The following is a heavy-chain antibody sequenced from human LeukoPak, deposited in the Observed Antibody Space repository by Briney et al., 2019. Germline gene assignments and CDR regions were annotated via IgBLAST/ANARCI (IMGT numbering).Heavy chain of an antibody. D-gene: IGHD6-6*01. V-gene: IGHV4-59*01. CDR3: ASLYSSSSYFDY. Sequence: PSETLSLTCTVSGGSISSYYWSWIRQPPGKGLEWIGYIYYSGSTNYNPSLKSRVTISVDTSKNQISLKLSSVTAADTAVYYCASLYSSSSYFDYWGQGTLVTVSS. CDR1: GGSISSYY. CDR2: IYYSGST. J-gene: IGHJ4*02.